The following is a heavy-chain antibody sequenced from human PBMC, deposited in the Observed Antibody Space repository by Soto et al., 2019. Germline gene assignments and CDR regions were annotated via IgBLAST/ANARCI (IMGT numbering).Heavy chain of an antibody. D-gene: IGHD3-10*01. CDR1: GGSISSYY. J-gene: IGHJ6*02. Sequence: ETLSLTCTVSGGSISSYYWSWIRQPPGKGLEWIGYIYYSGSTNYNPSLKSRVTISVDTSKNQFSLKLSSVTAADTAVYYCARGDPLLWFGEKVYYGMDVWGQGTTVTAP. CDR3: ARGDPLLWFGEKVYYGMDV. V-gene: IGHV4-59*01. CDR2: IYYSGST.